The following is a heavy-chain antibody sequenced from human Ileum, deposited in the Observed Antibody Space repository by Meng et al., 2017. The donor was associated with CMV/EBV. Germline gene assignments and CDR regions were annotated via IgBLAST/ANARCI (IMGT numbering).Heavy chain of an antibody. Sequence: SLTCVVHGVSFSGSYWSWIRQSPGKGLEWIGEISQVAITKYNPSLKSRVTITGDISKNQFSLKLTSVTAADTAVYYCAKGGTYNRDYWGQGTLVTVSS. CDR3: AKGGTYNRDY. CDR2: ISQVAIT. J-gene: IGHJ4*02. D-gene: IGHD3-10*01. V-gene: IGHV4-34*01. CDR1: GVSFSGSY.